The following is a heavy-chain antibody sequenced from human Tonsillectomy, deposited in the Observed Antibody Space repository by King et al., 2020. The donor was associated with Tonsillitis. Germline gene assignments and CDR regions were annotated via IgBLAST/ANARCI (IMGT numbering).Heavy chain of an antibody. J-gene: IGHJ2*01. V-gene: IGHV4-59*01. D-gene: IGHD6-13*01. CDR3: ARVHSSTYWYFDL. CDR1: GASISSYY. Sequence: QLQESGPGLVKPSGTLSLTCTVSGASISSYYWSWIRQPPRKGLEWIGYIYHSGSTDYNPSLKSRVTISVDTSKNQFSLKLSSVTAADTAVYYCARVHSSTYWYFDLWGRGTLVTVSS. CDR2: IYHSGST.